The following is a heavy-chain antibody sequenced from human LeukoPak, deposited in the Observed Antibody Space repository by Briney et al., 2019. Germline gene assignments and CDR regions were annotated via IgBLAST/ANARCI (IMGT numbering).Heavy chain of an antibody. Sequence: PSETLSLTCTVSGGSISSYYWGWIRQPPGKGLEWIGSIYYSGGTYSNPSLKSRVTISIDTSKNQFSLKLSSVTAADTAMYYCARLGFTMILVATTWGQGTLVTVSS. J-gene: IGHJ4*02. CDR3: ARLGFTMILVATT. CDR1: GGSISSYY. V-gene: IGHV4-39*01. D-gene: IGHD3-22*01. CDR2: IYYSGGT.